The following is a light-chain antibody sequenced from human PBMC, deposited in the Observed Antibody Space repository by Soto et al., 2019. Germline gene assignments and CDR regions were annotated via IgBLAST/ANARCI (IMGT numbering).Light chain of an antibody. CDR1: QTVIKNY. CDR3: QKYDTSPYT. V-gene: IGKV3-20*01. J-gene: IGKJ2*01. CDR2: GAS. Sequence: ESVLTQSPGTLSLSPGERATLSCRASQTVIKNYLAWYQRKPGQAPRPLIYGASNRATGIPDRFSGDGSGTDFTLTINRLEAEDSALYYCQKYDTSPYTFGQGTKLEIK.